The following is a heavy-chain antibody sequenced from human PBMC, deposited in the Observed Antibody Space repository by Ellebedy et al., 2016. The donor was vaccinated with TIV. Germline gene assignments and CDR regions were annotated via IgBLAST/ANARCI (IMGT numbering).Heavy chain of an antibody. CDR1: GFTFSSYG. J-gene: IGHJ4*02. CDR3: AKVYAVATYFDY. D-gene: IGHD5-12*01. CDR2: ISSNGGST. Sequence: GGSLRLSCAASGFTFSSYGMHWVRQAPGKGLEYVSAISSNGGSTYYADSVKGRFTISRDNAKNTVYLQMNSLRAEDTAVYYCAKVYAVATYFDYWGQGTLVTVSS. V-gene: IGHV3-64*04.